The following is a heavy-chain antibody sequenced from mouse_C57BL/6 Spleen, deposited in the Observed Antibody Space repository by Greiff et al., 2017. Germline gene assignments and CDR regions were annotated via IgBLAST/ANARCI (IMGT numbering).Heavy chain of an antibody. CDR1: GFTFSDYY. CDR3: ARHRSSYWYFDV. CDR2: ISNGGGST. D-gene: IGHD1-1*01. J-gene: IGHJ1*03. Sequence: EVKLVESGGGLVQPGGSLKLSCAASGFTFSDYYMYWVRQTPEKRLEWVAYISNGGGSTYYPDTVKGRFTIARDNAKNTLYLQMSRLKSEDTAMYYCARHRSSYWYFDVWGTGTPVTVSS. V-gene: IGHV5-12*01.